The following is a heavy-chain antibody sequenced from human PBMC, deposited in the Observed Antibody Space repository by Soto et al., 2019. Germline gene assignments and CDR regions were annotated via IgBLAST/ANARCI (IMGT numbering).Heavy chain of an antibody. J-gene: IGHJ6*02. D-gene: IGHD3-3*01. CDR2: IWYDGSNK. CDR3: ARDARKSDTIRLYYYYYYGMDV. V-gene: IGHV3-33*01. Sequence: GGSLRLSCAASGFTFSSYGMHWVRQAPGKGLEWVAVIWYDGSNKYYADSVKGRFTISRDNSKNTLYLQMNSLRAEDTAVYYCARDARKSDTIRLYYYYYYGMDVWGQGTTVTVSS. CDR1: GFTFSSYG.